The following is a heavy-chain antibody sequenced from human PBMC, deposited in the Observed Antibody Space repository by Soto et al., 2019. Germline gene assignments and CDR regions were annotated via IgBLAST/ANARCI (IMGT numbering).Heavy chain of an antibody. J-gene: IGHJ4*02. D-gene: IGHD3-10*01. Sequence: QVQLVQSGGGLVQPGGSLRLSCAASGFTFTDYYMSWIRQAPGRGLEWVSYIRDNSSTIYYAEAVKGRFTLSKDSAKKAAHLQMDSLRVDDTAVYYSASDRGAQTTGITVGEYWGQGAMVTVSS. CDR1: GFTFTDYY. CDR3: ASDRGAQTTGITVGEY. CDR2: IRDNSSTI. V-gene: IGHV3-11*01.